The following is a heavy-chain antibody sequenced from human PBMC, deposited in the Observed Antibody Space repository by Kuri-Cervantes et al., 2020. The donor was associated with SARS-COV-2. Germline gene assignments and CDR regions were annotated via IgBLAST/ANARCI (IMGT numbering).Heavy chain of an antibody. V-gene: IGHV3-11*06. CDR2: ISGTSTYT. Sequence: SLKISCAASGFSYSNSYMSWIRQAPGKGLEWLSYISGTSTYTYYAESVKGRFTISRDNAKNSLSLQMNSLRAEDTAVYYCARERYSSGHYGMDVWGQGTTVTVSS. CDR3: ARERYSSGHYGMDV. CDR1: GFSYSNSY. J-gene: IGHJ6*02. D-gene: IGHD3-10*01.